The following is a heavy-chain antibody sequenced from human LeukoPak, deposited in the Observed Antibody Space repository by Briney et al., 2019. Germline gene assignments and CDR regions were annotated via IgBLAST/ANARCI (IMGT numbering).Heavy chain of an antibody. CDR3: ARDLPIAAAGTIHYYYYYGMDV. CDR2: ISAYNGNT. Sequence: ASVTVSFKASGYTFTSYGISWVRQAPGQGLGWMGWISAYNGNTNYAKKLQGRVTITTDTSTSTAYMELRSLRSDDTAVYYCARDLPIAAAGTIHYYYYYGMDVWGQGTTVTVSS. CDR1: GYTFTSYG. D-gene: IGHD6-13*01. J-gene: IGHJ6*02. V-gene: IGHV1-18*01.